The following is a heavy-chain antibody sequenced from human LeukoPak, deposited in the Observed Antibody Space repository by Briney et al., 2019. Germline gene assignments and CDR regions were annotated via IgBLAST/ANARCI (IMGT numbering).Heavy chain of an antibody. CDR2: ISYDGSNK. V-gene: IGHV3-30*18. Sequence: PGRSLRLSRAASGFTFSSYGMHWVRQAPGKGLEWVAVISYDGSNKYYADSVKGRFTISRDNSKNTLYLQMNSLRAEDTAVYYCAKQGEYYDILTGYHFLAFFDYWGQGTLVTVSS. CDR3: AKQGEYYDILTGYHFLAFFDY. CDR1: GFTFSSYG. D-gene: IGHD3-9*01. J-gene: IGHJ4*02.